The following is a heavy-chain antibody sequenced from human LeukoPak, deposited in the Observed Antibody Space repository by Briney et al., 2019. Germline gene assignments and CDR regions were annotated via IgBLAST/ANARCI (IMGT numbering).Heavy chain of an antibody. J-gene: IGHJ6*03. CDR3: ARLTGTYYYYYMDV. V-gene: IGHV4-34*01. D-gene: IGHD1-7*01. CDR2: INHSGST. CDR1: GGSFSGYY. Sequence: SETLSLTCAVYGGSFSGYYWSWIRQPPGKGLEWIGEINHSGSTNYNPSLKSRVTISVDTSKNQFSLKLSSVTAADTAVYYCARLTGTYYYYYMDVCGKGTTVTVSS.